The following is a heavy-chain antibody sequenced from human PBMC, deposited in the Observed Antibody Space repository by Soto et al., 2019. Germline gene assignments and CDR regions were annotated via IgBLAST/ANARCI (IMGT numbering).Heavy chain of an antibody. CDR1: GFTFSSYG. D-gene: IGHD3-22*01. V-gene: IGHV3-30*18. J-gene: IGHJ4*02. CDR2: ISYDGSNK. Sequence: GFTFSSYGMHWVRQAPGKGLEWVAVISYDGSNKYYADSVKGRFTISRDNSKNTLYLQMNSLRAEDTAVYYCAKEWAPHYYDSSGSITSHFDYWGQGTLVTVSS. CDR3: AKEWAPHYYDSSGSITSHFDY.